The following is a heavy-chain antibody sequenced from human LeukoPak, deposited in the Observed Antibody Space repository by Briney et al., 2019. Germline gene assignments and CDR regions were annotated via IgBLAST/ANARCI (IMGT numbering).Heavy chain of an antibody. CDR3: ARDGDSSGWFDY. Sequence: GALRLSCAASGFTVSSNYMSWVRQAPGKGLEWVSVIYSGGSTYYADSVKGRFTISRDNSKNTLYLQMNSLRAEDTAVYYCARDGDSSGWFDYWGQGTLVTVSS. CDR2: IYSGGST. CDR1: GFTVSSNY. D-gene: IGHD6-25*01. V-gene: IGHV3-66*01. J-gene: IGHJ4*02.